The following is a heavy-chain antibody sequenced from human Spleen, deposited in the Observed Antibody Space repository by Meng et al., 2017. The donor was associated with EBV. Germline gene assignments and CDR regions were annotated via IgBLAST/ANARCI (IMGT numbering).Heavy chain of an antibody. D-gene: IGHD6-19*01. CDR2: VHYTGST. CDR3: ARPFPSWQSPRLDPFGA. J-gene: IGHJ5*02. CDR1: GDSISSVYY. Sequence: QLQLRESGPGQVKPSETLSLTCTVSGDSISSVYYWGWIRQPPGRGLEWIGSVHYTGSTYYSPSLKSRVTVSVDTSKNQFSLRLTSVTAADTAVYYCARPFPSWQSPRLDPFGAWGQGTLVTVSS. V-gene: IGHV4-39*01.